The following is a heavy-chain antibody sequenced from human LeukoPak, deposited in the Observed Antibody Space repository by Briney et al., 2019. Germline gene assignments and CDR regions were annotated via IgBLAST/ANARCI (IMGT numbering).Heavy chain of an antibody. CDR2: INPNSGDT. J-gene: IGHJ4*02. CDR3: AKVPYYDSSGRDVYFDY. Sequence: ASVKVSCKASGYTFTDYYMHWVRQAPGQGLEWMGWINPNSGDTNYAQEFQGRVTMTRDTSISTAYMELRRLRSDDTAVYYCAKVPYYDSSGRDVYFDYWGQGTLVTVSS. V-gene: IGHV1-2*02. D-gene: IGHD3-22*01. CDR1: GYTFTDYY.